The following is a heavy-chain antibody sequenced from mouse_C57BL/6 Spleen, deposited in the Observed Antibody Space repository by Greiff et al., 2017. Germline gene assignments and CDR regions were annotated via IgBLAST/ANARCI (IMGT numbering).Heavy chain of an antibody. D-gene: IGHD2-5*01. V-gene: IGHV6-6*01. CDR3: TRRSNPAWFAY. CDR1: GFTFSDAW. Sequence: EVMLVESGGGLVQPGGSMKLSCAASGFTFSDAWMDWVRQSPEKGLEWVAEIRNKANNHATYYAESVKGRFTISRDDSKSSVYLQMNSLRAEDTGIYYCTRRSNPAWFAYWGQGTLVTVSA. CDR2: IRNKANNHAT. J-gene: IGHJ3*01.